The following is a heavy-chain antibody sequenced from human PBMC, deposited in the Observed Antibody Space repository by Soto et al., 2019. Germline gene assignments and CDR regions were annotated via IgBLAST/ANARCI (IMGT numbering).Heavy chain of an antibody. CDR1: GFTVSSNY. D-gene: IGHD1-26*01. J-gene: IGHJ4*02. CDR3: AREDILGTRSFDY. V-gene: IGHV3-48*02. CDR2: ISSNSVTI. Sequence: PGGSLRLSCAASGFTVSSNYMSWVRQAPGKGLEWLSYISSNSVTIYYADSVRGRFTIFRDNAKNSLYLQMNSLRDEDTAVYYCAREDILGTRSFDYWGQGALVTVSS.